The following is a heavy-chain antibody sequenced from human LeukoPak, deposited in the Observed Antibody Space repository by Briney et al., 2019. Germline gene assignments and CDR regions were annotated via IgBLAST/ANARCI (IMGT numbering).Heavy chain of an antibody. Sequence: TGGSLRLSCAASGFTFSSYAMSWVRQAPGKGLEWVSAISGSGGSTYYADSVKGRSTISRDNSKNTLYLQMNSLRAEDTAVYYCARDGRYSSSWYYFDYWGQGTLVTVSS. V-gene: IGHV3-23*01. CDR1: GFTFSSYA. CDR2: ISGSGGST. CDR3: ARDGRYSSSWYYFDY. J-gene: IGHJ4*02. D-gene: IGHD6-13*01.